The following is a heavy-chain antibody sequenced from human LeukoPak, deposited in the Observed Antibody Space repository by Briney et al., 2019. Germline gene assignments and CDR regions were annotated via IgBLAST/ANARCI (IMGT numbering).Heavy chain of an antibody. D-gene: IGHD6-19*01. J-gene: IGHJ4*02. Sequence: SETLSLTCTVSGGSISSYYWSWIRQPPGKGLEWIGYIHYSGSTNYNPSLKSRVTISVDTSKNQFSLKLSSVTAADTAVYYCARLSYSSGWSDYWGQGTLVTVSS. V-gene: IGHV4-59*08. CDR1: GGSISSYY. CDR2: IHYSGST. CDR3: ARLSYSSGWSDY.